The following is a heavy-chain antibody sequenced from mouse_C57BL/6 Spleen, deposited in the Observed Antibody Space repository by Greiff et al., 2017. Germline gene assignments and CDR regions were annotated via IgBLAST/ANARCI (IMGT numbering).Heavy chain of an antibody. J-gene: IGHJ3*01. Sequence: VQLQQSGPELVKPGASVKISCKASGYTFTDYYMNWVKQSHGKSLEWIGDINPNNGGTSYNQKFKGKATLTVDKSSSTAYMELRSLTSEDSAVYYCARNYGSSWRFAYWGQGTLVTVSA. CDR1: GYTFTDYY. CDR3: ARNYGSSWRFAY. CDR2: INPNNGGT. D-gene: IGHD1-1*01. V-gene: IGHV1-26*01.